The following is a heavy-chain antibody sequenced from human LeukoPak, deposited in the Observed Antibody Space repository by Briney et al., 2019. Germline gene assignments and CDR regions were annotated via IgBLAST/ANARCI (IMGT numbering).Heavy chain of an antibody. J-gene: IGHJ4*02. CDR2: ISGGGGSI. CDR1: GFTFSNYG. V-gene: IGHV3-23*01. CDR3: AKDWGSLLLFDY. D-gene: IGHD3-10*01. Sequence: GGSLRLSCAASGFTFSNYGMSWVRQAPGKGLEWVSVISGGGGSIYYADSVKGRFTISRDNSKNTLYLQMNSLRAEDTAVYYCAKDWGSLLLFDYWGQGTLVTVSS.